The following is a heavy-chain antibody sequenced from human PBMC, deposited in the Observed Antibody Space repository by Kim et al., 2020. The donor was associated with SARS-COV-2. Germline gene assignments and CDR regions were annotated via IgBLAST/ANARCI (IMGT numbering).Heavy chain of an antibody. CDR3: ARDGSEVFDY. V-gene: IGHV3-33*01. Sequence: NKYYADSVKGRFTSSRDNSKNTLYLQMNSLRAEDTAVYYCARDGSEVFDYWGQGTLVTVSS. CDR2: NK. J-gene: IGHJ4*02.